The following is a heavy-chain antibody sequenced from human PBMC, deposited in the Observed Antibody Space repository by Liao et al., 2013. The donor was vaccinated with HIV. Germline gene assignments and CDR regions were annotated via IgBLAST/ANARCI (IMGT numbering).Heavy chain of an antibody. CDR1: GGSFSGYH. CDR2: INHKGNA. J-gene: IGHJ4*02. D-gene: IGHD6-13*01. CDR3: AREVFPGGSSPLGDY. Sequence: QVQLQQWGAGLLKPSETLSLTCAVYGGSFSGYHWSWIRQTPGTGLEWIGEINHKGNANYITSLKSRITLSVDTSKKHFSLRLTSVTAADTAVYYCAREVFPGGSSPLGDYGSQGTLVTVAS. V-gene: IGHV4-34*01.